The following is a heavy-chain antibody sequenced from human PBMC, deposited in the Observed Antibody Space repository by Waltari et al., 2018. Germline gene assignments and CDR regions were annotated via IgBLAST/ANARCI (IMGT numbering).Heavy chain of an antibody. D-gene: IGHD2-21*01. CDR1: GYTFTSYA. Sequence: QVQLVQSGSELKKPGASVKVSCKASGYTFTSYAMNWVRQAPGQGLEWMGWINTNTGNPTYAQGFTGRFVFSLDTSVSTAYLQISSLKAEDTAVYYCATMAIRPPYCGGDCYQSVDYWGQGTLVTVSS. CDR3: ATMAIRPPYCGGDCYQSVDY. CDR2: INTNTGNP. V-gene: IGHV7-4-1*02. J-gene: IGHJ4*02.